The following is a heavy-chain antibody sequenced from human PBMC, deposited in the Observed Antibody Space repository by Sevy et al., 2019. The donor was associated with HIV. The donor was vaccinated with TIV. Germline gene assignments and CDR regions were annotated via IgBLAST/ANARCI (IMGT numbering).Heavy chain of an antibody. CDR3: ASEYSSSSPTYYYGMDV. CDR2: IIPIFGTA. J-gene: IGHJ6*02. V-gene: IGHV1-69*13. D-gene: IGHD6-6*01. Sequence: ASVKVSCKASGGTFSSYAIRWVRQAPGQGLEWMGGIIPIFGTANYAQKFQGRVTITADESTSTAYMELSSLRSEDTAVYYCASEYSSSSPTYYYGMDVWGQGTTVTVSS. CDR1: GGTFSSYA.